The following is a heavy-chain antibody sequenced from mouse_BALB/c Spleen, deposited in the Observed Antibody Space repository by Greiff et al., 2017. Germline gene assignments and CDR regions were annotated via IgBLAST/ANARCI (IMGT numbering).Heavy chain of an antibody. V-gene: IGHV5-17*02. CDR1: GFTFSSFG. Sequence: EVQLVESGGGLVQPGGSRKLSCAASGFTFSSFGMHWVRQAPEKGLEWVAYISSGSSTIYYADTVKGRFTISRDNPKNTLFLQMTSLRSEDTAMYYCARGGYDGSSPWFAYWGQGTLVTVSA. CDR3: ARGGYDGSSPWFAY. CDR2: ISSGSSTI. D-gene: IGHD1-1*01. J-gene: IGHJ3*01.